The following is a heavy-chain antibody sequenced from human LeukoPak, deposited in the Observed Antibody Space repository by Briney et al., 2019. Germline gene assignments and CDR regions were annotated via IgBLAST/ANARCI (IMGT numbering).Heavy chain of an antibody. Sequence: PSETLSLTCTVSGGSISSYYWSWIRQPPGKGLEWIGYIYYSGSTNYNPSLKSRVTISVDTSKNQFSLKLSSVTAADTAVYYCARDRYSSGPRYGMDVWGQGTTVTVSS. CDR2: IYYSGST. CDR3: ARDRYSSGPRYGMDV. V-gene: IGHV4-59*01. CDR1: GGSISSYY. J-gene: IGHJ6*02. D-gene: IGHD6-19*01.